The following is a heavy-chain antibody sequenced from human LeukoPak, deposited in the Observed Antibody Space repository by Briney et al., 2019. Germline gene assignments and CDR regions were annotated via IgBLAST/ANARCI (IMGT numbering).Heavy chain of an antibody. V-gene: IGHV3-21*01. CDR2: ISSSSSYI. Sequence: GGSLRLSCAAYGFTFSSYSMNWVRQAPGKGLEWVSSISSSSSYIYYADSVKGRFTISRDNAKNSLYLQMNSLRAEDTAVYYCARGGNSWGHYFDYWGQGTLVTVSS. D-gene: IGHD3-16*01. J-gene: IGHJ4*02. CDR1: GFTFSSYS. CDR3: ARGGNSWGHYFDY.